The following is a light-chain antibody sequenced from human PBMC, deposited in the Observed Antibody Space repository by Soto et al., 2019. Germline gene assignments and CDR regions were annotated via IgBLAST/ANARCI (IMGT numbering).Light chain of an antibody. CDR2: QVR. V-gene: IGLV2-14*01. J-gene: IGLJ2*01. Sequence: QSVLTQPASVSGSPGQSITISCTGASSDVGGYNYVSWYQQHPGKAPTLIIYQVRYRPSGISDRFSGSKSGNTASLTISGLQAEDEADYYCSSYKPTNTLVFGGGTQLTVL. CDR1: SSDVGGYNY. CDR3: SSYKPTNTLV.